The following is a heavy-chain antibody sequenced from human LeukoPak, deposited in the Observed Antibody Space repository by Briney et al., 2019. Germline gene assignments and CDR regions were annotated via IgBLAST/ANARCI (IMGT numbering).Heavy chain of an antibody. CDR2: GNPIFGTT. CDR3: ARGTTVTTAVLVPNDAFDI. Sequence: SVKASCKASGGAFKGYAINWVRQAPGQGLEWMGGGNPIFGTTNFAPKFQGRVTIAADESTSTAYMELTSLKSEDTAVYYCARGTTVTTAVLVPNDAFDIWGQGTMVTVSS. D-gene: IGHD4-17*01. V-gene: IGHV1-69*01. CDR1: GGAFKGYA. J-gene: IGHJ3*02.